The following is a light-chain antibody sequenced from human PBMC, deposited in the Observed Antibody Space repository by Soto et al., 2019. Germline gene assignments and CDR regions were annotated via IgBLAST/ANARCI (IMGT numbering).Light chain of an antibody. CDR2: AAS. CDR1: QSVSSHY. Sequence: EILLTQSPGTLSLSPGESSTLSCSASQSVSSHYLAWYQQKPGQAPRLLIYAASSRATGIPVRFSGSGSGTDFTLTISRLEPEDFAVYYCQHFSNSPSITFGQGTKVDIK. J-gene: IGKJ1*01. CDR3: QHFSNSPSIT. V-gene: IGKV3-20*01.